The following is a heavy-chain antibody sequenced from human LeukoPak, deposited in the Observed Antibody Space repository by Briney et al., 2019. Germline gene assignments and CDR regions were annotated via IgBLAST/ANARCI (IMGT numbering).Heavy chain of an antibody. V-gene: IGHV1-46*01. CDR3: AREGTLECGGDCYNWFDP. J-gene: IGHJ5*02. D-gene: IGHD2-21*02. CDR1: GYTFTSYY. Sequence: ASVKVSCKASGYTFTSYYMHWVRQAPGQGLEWMGIINPSGGSTSYAQKFQGGVTMTRDTSTSTVYMELSSLRSEDTAVYYCAREGTLECGGDCYNWFDPWGQGTLVTVSS. CDR2: INPSGGST.